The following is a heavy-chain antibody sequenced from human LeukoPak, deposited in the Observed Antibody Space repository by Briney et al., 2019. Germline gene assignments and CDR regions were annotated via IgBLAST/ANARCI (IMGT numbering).Heavy chain of an antibody. CDR3: ARGVDGYNWRGLDY. CDR2: IYYSGTT. Sequence: PSETLSLSCTVSGGSISSYYWSWIRQPPGKGLEWIGYIYYSGTTNYNPSLKSRVTISVDTSKNQFSLKLSSVTAADTAVYYCARGVDGYNWRGLDYWGQGTLVTVSS. CDR1: GGSISSYY. V-gene: IGHV4-59*12. J-gene: IGHJ4*02. D-gene: IGHD5-24*01.